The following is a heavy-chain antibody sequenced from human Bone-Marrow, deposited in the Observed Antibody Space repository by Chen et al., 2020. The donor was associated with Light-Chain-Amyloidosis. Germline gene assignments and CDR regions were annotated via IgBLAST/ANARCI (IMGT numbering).Heavy chain of an antibody. CDR1: GFTFSNYW. V-gene: IGHV3-7*01. D-gene: IGHD3-10*01. CDR2: IKQDGGEK. Sequence: EVQLVESGGGLVQPGGSLRLSCAASGFTFSNYWMAWVRQAPGKGLEWVANIKQDGGEKYYLDSVKGRFTISRDNAKNSLYLQLNSLRAEDTAVYSCARDYLYSGSGSYWYDCWGQGTLVTVSS. CDR3: ARDYLYSGSGSYWYDC. J-gene: IGHJ4*02.